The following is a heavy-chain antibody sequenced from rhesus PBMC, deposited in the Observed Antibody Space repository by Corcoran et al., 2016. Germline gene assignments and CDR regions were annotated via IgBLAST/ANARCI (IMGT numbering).Heavy chain of an antibody. V-gene: IGHV3S25*01. D-gene: IGHD4-29*01. CDR3: AKGDYGSN. J-gene: IGHJ4*01. Sequence: VQLVESGGGLARPGGSLSLSCAASGFPFGSYWMNWVRQAPGKGLEWVSAIKSGGNSKYDADSGKGRFTISRDNSKNTLSLKIISLRAEDTAVYYCAKGDYGSNWGQGVLGTVSS. CDR1: GFPFGSYW. CDR2: IKSGGNSK.